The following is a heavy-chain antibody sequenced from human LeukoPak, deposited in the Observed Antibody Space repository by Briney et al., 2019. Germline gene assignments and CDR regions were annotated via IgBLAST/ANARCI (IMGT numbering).Heavy chain of an antibody. Sequence: GGSLRLSCVASGFTFSSYWMHWVRQAPGKGLVWVSRINSDGSSTSYADSVKGRFTISRDNAKNTLYLQMNSLRAEDTAVYYCAPLRYCSSTSCLNWFDPWGQGTLVTVSS. D-gene: IGHD2-2*01. CDR3: APLRYCSSTSCLNWFDP. V-gene: IGHV3-74*01. CDR1: GFTFSSYW. J-gene: IGHJ5*02. CDR2: INSDGSST.